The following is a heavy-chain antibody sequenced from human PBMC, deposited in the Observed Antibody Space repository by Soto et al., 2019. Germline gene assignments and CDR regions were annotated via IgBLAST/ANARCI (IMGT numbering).Heavy chain of an antibody. CDR2: IWHDGSNK. J-gene: IGHJ4*02. Sequence: QVQLVESGGGVVQPGRSLRLSCAASGFTFSNYGMHWVRQAPNKGLEWVAGIWHDGSNKYHATSVEGRFTISRANSNNTLYLQMNSLRVEDTAVYYCAREAGYQLLGQKLQDYWGQGTLVTVSS. V-gene: IGHV3-33*01. D-gene: IGHD2-2*01. CDR3: AREAGYQLLGQKLQDY. CDR1: GFTFSNYG.